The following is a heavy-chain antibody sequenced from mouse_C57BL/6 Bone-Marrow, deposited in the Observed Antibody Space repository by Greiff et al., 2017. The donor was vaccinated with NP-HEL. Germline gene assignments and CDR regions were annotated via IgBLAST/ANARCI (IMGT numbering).Heavy chain of an antibody. Sequence: QVQLKESGPGLVKPSQSLFLTCSITGFPITSGYYWIWIRQSPGKPLEWMGYITHSGETFYNPSLQSPISITRETSKNQFFLQLNSVTTEDTAMYYCAGVRTGGLYAMDYWGQGTSVTVSS. V-gene: IGHV12-3*01. CDR3: AGVRTGGLYAMDY. J-gene: IGHJ4*01. D-gene: IGHD4-1*01. CDR2: ITHSGET. CDR1: GFPITSGYY.